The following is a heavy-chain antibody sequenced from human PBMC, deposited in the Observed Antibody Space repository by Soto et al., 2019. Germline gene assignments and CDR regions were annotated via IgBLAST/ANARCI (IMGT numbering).Heavy chain of an antibody. Sequence: PGGSLRLSCAASGFTFSSYAMSWVRQAPGKGLEWVSAISGSGGSTYYADSVKGRFTISRDNSKNTLYLQMNSLRAEDTAVYYCAKEKRLGVVPAAMHPLYYYYGMDVWGQGTTVTVSS. CDR3: AKEKRLGVVPAAMHPLYYYYGMDV. V-gene: IGHV3-23*01. D-gene: IGHD2-2*01. J-gene: IGHJ6*02. CDR2: ISGSGGST. CDR1: GFTFSSYA.